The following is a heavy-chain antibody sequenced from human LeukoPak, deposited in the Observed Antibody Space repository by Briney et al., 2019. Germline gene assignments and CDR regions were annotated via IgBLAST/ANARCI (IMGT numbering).Heavy chain of an antibody. D-gene: IGHD5-18*01. J-gene: IGHJ5*02. CDR1: GYTFTGYY. V-gene: IGHV1-2*02. CDR2: INPNSGGT. Sequence: WASVKVSCKASGYTFTGYYMHWVRQAPGQGLEWMGWINPNSGGTNYAQKFQGRVTMTRDTSISTAYMELSRLRSDDTAVYYCARGPGGYGVFQEGWFDPWGQGTLVTVSS. CDR3: ARGPGGYGVFQEGWFDP.